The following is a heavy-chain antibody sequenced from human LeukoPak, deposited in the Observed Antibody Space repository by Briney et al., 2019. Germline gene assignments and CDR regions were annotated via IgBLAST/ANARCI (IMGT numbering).Heavy chain of an antibody. D-gene: IGHD5-18*01. Sequence: SETLSLTCTVSGGSISSHYWSWIRQPPGKGLEWIGYIYSSGSTNYNPTLKSRVTISVDTSKNQSSLKLSSVTAADTAVYYCASGGYSYGLVDYWGQGTLVTVSP. CDR3: ASGGYSYGLVDY. CDR2: IYSSGST. J-gene: IGHJ4*02. CDR1: GGSISSHY. V-gene: IGHV4-59*11.